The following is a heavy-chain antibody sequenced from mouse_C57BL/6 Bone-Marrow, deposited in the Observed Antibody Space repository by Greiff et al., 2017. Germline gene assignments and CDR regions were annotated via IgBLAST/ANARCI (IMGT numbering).Heavy chain of an antibody. Sequence: QVQLKQPGAELVKPGASVKMSCKASGSTFTSYWITWVKQRPGQGLEWIGDIYPGSGSTNYNEKFKSKATLTGDTSSSTAYMQLSSLTSEDSAVYYCARGPPTVVEPWFAYWGQGTLVTVAA. J-gene: IGHJ3*01. CDR1: GSTFTSYW. CDR2: IYPGSGST. V-gene: IGHV1-55*01. CDR3: ARGPPTVVEPWFAY. D-gene: IGHD1-1*01.